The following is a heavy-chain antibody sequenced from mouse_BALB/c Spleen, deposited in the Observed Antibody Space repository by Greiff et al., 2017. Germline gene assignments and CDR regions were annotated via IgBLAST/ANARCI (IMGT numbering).Heavy chain of an antibody. CDR1: GFNIKDTY. Sequence: EVQLQQSGAELVKPGASVKLSCTASGFNIKDTYMHWVKQRPEQGLEWIGRIDPANGNTKYDPKFQGKATITADTSSNTAYLQLSSLTSEDTAVYYCARPTVDWYFDVWGAGTTVTVSS. J-gene: IGHJ1*01. CDR2: IDPANGNT. D-gene: IGHD1-1*01. V-gene: IGHV14-3*02. CDR3: ARPTVDWYFDV.